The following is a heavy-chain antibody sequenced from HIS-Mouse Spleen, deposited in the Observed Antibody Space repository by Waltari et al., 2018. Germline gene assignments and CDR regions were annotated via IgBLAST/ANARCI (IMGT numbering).Heavy chain of an antibody. V-gene: IGHV4-39*07. D-gene: IGHD6-13*01. J-gene: IGHJ2*01. CDR1: GGSISSSSYY. CDR2: IYYSGRT. CDR3: ARELPYTSSWYDWYFAL. Sequence: QLQLQESVPGLVKPSETLSLTCTVSGGSISSSSYYWGWIRQPPGEGLEWIGSIYYSGRTHYNTCRKSRVTIAVDTSKSQFSLKLSSVTAADTAVYYCARELPYTSSWYDWYFALWGRGTLVTVSS.